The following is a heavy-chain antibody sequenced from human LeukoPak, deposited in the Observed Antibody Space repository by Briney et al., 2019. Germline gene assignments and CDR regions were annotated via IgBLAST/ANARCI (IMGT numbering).Heavy chain of an antibody. V-gene: IGHV3-21*01. Sequence: GGSLRLSCAASGFTFSSYSMNWVRQAPGKGLEWVSSISSSSSYIYYADSVKGRFTIPRDNAKNSLYLQMNSLRAEDTAVYYCARDHRAYYYGSGSYYPFDYWGQGTLVTVSS. CDR2: ISSSSSYI. J-gene: IGHJ4*02. CDR1: GFTFSSYS. D-gene: IGHD3-10*01. CDR3: ARDHRAYYYGSGSYYPFDY.